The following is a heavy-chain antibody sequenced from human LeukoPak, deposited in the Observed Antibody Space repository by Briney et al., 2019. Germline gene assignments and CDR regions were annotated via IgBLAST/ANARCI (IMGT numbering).Heavy chain of an antibody. CDR1: GFTFGDYA. Sequence: GGSLRLSCTASGFTFGDYAMSWFRQAPGKGLGWVGFIRSKAYGGTTEYAASVKGRFTISRDDSKSIAYLQMNSLKTEDTAVYYCTRDRVGATFDYWGQGTLVTVSS. CDR2: IRSKAYGGTT. CDR3: TRDRVGATFDY. J-gene: IGHJ4*02. D-gene: IGHD1-26*01. V-gene: IGHV3-49*03.